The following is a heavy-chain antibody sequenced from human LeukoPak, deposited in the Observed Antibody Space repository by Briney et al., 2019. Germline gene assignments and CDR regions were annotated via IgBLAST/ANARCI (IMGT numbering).Heavy chain of an antibody. CDR1: GFTFSSYA. D-gene: IGHD6-19*01. Sequence: GGSLRLSCAASGFTFSSYAMSWVRQAPGKGLEWVSPISGSGGSTYYADFVKGRFTISRDNSKNTLYLQMNSLRAEDTAVYYCARGRSQWLVRVSDYWGQGTLVTVSS. CDR3: ARGRSQWLVRVSDY. J-gene: IGHJ4*02. CDR2: ISGSGGST. V-gene: IGHV3-23*01.